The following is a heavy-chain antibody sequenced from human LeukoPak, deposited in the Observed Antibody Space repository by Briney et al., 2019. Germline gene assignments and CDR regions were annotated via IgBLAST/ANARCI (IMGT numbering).Heavy chain of an antibody. J-gene: IGHJ6*03. Sequence: KTSGTLSLTCAVYGGSFSGYYWSWIRQPPGKGLEWIGEINHSGSTNYNPSLKNRVTMSVDTSKNQFSLKLSSVTAADTAVYYCARESGSFDFWSSHYYYYYMDVWGKGTTVTVSS. CDR2: INHSGST. CDR1: GGSFSGYY. CDR3: ARESGSFDFWSSHYYYYYMDV. V-gene: IGHV4-34*01. D-gene: IGHD3-3*01.